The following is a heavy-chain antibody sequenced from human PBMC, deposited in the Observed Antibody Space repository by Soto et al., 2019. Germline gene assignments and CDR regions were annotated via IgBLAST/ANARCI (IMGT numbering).Heavy chain of an antibody. CDR2: IFYSGTT. V-gene: IGHV4-59*08. Sequence: PSETLSLTCTVSGGSISSYYWSWIRQPPGKGLEWIANIFYSGTTYYNPSLKSRATISVDTSRNQFSLKLRSVTAADTSLYYCARLVGATGDFDIWGRGTMVTVSS. CDR1: GGSISSYY. CDR3: ARLVGATGDFDI. J-gene: IGHJ3*02. D-gene: IGHD1-26*01.